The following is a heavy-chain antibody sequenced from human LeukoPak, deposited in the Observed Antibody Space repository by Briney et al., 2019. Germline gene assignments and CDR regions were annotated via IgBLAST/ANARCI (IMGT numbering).Heavy chain of an antibody. D-gene: IGHD2-15*01. V-gene: IGHV3-64D*06. Sequence: PGGSLRLSCAASGFTFSSYAMSWVRQAPGKGLEWVSAISSNGGSTYYADSVKGRFTISRDNSKNTLYLQMSSLRAEDTAVYYCVKDLLDIGYCSGGSRYEDWFDPWGQGTLVTVSS. CDR3: VKDLLDIGYCSGGSRYEDWFDP. J-gene: IGHJ5*02. CDR1: GFTFSSYA. CDR2: ISSNGGST.